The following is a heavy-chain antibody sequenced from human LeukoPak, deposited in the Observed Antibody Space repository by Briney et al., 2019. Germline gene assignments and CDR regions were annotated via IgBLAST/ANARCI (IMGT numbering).Heavy chain of an antibody. D-gene: IGHD6-13*01. Sequence: GGSLRLSCAASGFTFSSYWMSWFRQAPGKGLEWVANIKQDGSEKYYVDSVKGRFTISRDDAKNTLYLQMNSLRAEDTAVYYCARLAAAGLDYWGQGTLVTVSS. CDR1: GFTFSSYW. CDR3: ARLAAAGLDY. V-gene: IGHV3-7*03. J-gene: IGHJ4*02. CDR2: IKQDGSEK.